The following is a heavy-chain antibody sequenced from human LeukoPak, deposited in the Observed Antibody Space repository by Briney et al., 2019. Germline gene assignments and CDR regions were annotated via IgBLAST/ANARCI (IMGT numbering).Heavy chain of an antibody. CDR3: AKDFIAMSEWEPLGD. CDR2: ISWNSGSI. CDR1: GFTFDDYA. Sequence: PGGSLRLSCAASGFTFDDYAMHWVRQAPGKGLEWVSGISWNSGSIGYADSVKGRFTISRDNSKNTLYLQMNSLRAEDTAVYYCAKDFIAMSEWEPLGDWGQGTLVTVSS. V-gene: IGHV3-9*01. D-gene: IGHD1-26*01. J-gene: IGHJ4*02.